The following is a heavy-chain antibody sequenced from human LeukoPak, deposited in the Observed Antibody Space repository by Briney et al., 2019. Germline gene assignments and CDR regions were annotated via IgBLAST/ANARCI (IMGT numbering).Heavy chain of an antibody. CDR3: AKDFSQGLGGRGGDYFDY. D-gene: IGHD6-25*01. CDR1: GFTFSSYA. V-gene: IGHV3-23*01. J-gene: IGHJ4*02. CDR2: ISGSGGST. Sequence: GGSLRLSCAASGFTFSSYAMSWVRQAPGKGLEWVSAISGSGGSTYYADSVKGRFTISRDNSKNTLYLQMNSLRAEDTAVYYCAKDFSQGLGGRGGDYFDYWGQGTLVTVSS.